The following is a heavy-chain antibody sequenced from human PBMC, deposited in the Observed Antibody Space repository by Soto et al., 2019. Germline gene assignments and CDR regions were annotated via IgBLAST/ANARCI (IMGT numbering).Heavy chain of an antibody. CDR3: ARLEGLATISYYFDF. CDR1: DDSINSDKYY. D-gene: IGHD3-9*01. Sequence: QLQLQESGPGLVKPSETLSPTCSVSDDSINSDKYYWGWIRQPPGKGLEWIGSIYYRGNAYYNPPLQTRVTISLDKSKSQFSLKLNSVTAADSAVYFCARLEGLATISYYFDFWGPGALVTVSS. CDR2: IYYRGNA. J-gene: IGHJ4*02. V-gene: IGHV4-39*01.